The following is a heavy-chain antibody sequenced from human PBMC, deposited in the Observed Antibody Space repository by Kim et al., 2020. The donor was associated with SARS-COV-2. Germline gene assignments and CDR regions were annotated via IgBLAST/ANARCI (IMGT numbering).Heavy chain of an antibody. CDR3: ARIPGIAVAGYWYFDL. CDR2: ISWNSGSI. D-gene: IGHD6-19*01. Sequence: GGSLRLSCAASGFTFDDYAMHWVRQAPGKGLEWVSGISWNSGSIGYADSVKGRFTISRDNAKNSLYLQMNSLRAEDTALYYCARIPGIAVAGYWYFDLWGRGTLVTVSS. V-gene: IGHV3-9*01. J-gene: IGHJ2*01. CDR1: GFTFDDYA.